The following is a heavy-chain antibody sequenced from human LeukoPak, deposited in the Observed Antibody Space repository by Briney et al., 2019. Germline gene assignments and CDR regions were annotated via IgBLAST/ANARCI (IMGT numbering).Heavy chain of an antibody. V-gene: IGHV3-11*03. Sequence: GGSLRLSCAASGFTFSDYYMSWIRQAPGMGPEWVSYISGSSTYPTYADSVKGRFTISRDNPKKSLYLQMNSLRAEDTALYYCASGSGSIYPFDLWGQGPWAP. CDR1: GFTFSDYY. CDR3: ASGSGSIYPFDL. J-gene: IGHJ5*02. CDR2: ISGSSTYP. D-gene: IGHD3-10*01.